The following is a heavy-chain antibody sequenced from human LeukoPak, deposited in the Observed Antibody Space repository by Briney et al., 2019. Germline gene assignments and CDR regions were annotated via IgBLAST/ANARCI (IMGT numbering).Heavy chain of an antibody. V-gene: IGHV1-18*01. Sequence: GASVKVSCKASGYTFTSYGISWVRQAPGQGLEWMGWISAYNGNTNYAQKLQGRVTMTTDTSTSTAYMELRSLRSDDTAVYYCARDRERPITMIVNLDYWGQGTLVTVSS. CDR3: ARDRERPITMIVNLDY. CDR1: GYTFTSYG. CDR2: ISAYNGNT. J-gene: IGHJ4*02. D-gene: IGHD3-22*01.